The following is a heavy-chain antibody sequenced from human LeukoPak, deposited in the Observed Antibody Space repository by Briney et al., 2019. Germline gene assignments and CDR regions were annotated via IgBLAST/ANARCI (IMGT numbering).Heavy chain of an antibody. J-gene: IGHJ4*02. CDR1: GDSVSSNSAA. V-gene: IGHV6-1*01. D-gene: IGHD2-2*01. CDR3: AAGGEVPEDIVVVPAG. Sequence: SQTLSLTCVISGDSVSSNSAAWNWIRQSPSRGLEWLGRTYYRSKWYSYSAVSVKSRIIINPDTSKNQFSLQLNSVTPEDTAVYYCAAGGEVPEDIVVVPAGWGQGTLVTVSS. CDR2: TYYRSKWYS.